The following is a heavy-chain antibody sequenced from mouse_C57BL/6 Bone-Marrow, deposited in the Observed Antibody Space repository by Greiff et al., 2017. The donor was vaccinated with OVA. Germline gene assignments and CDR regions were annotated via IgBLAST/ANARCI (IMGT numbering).Heavy chain of an antibody. CDR1: GYTFTSYG. Sequence: QVQLQQSGAELARPGASVKLSCKASGYTFTSYGISWVKQRTGQGLEWIGEIYPRSGNTSYNEKFKGKATLTADKSSSTAYMELRSLTSEDAAVYFCASKEGIYDGHYWGQGTTLTVSS. V-gene: IGHV1-81*01. CDR2: IYPRSGNT. D-gene: IGHD2-3*01. CDR3: ASKEGIYDGHY. J-gene: IGHJ2*01.